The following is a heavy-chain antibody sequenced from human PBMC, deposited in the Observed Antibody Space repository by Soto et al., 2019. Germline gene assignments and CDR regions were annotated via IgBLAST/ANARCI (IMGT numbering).Heavy chain of an antibody. CDR2: INHLTTT. CDR3: ARGYDTALAPIF. CDR1: GGSFSIYH. D-gene: IGHD5-18*01. Sequence: SETLSLTCAVYGGSFSIYHWSWIRQTPGKGLEWIGEINHLTTTNYNPSLKSRVIISLDTPKNQFSLKLSSVTAADTAVYYCARGYDTALAPIFWGQGILVTVSS. J-gene: IGHJ4*02. V-gene: IGHV4-34*01.